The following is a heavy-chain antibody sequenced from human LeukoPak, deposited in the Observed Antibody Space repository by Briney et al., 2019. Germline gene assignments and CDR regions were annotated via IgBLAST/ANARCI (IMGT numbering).Heavy chain of an antibody. D-gene: IGHD1-26*01. V-gene: IGHV3-30-3*01. CDR2: ISYDGSNK. J-gene: IGHJ4*02. Sequence: QPGRSLRLSCAASGFTFSSYAMHWVRQAPGKGLEWVAVISYDGSNKYYADSVKGRFTISRDSSKNTLYLQMNSLRAEDTAVYYCARAEVGAVDYWGQGTLVTVSS. CDR1: GFTFSSYA. CDR3: ARAEVGAVDY.